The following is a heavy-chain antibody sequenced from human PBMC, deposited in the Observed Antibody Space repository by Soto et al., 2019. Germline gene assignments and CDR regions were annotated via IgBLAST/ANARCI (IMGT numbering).Heavy chain of an antibody. CDR3: ARRARPDFYYMDV. D-gene: IGHD6-6*01. V-gene: IGHV3-23*01. CDR1: GFTFSSYA. J-gene: IGHJ6*03. Sequence: GGSLKLSCAASGFTFSSYAMTGVRKATGKGLEWVSGISGNGGSTYYADSVKGRFTISRDNSKNTVYLQMGSLRPEDMAVYYCARRARPDFYYMDVWGEGTTVTVSS. CDR2: ISGNGGST.